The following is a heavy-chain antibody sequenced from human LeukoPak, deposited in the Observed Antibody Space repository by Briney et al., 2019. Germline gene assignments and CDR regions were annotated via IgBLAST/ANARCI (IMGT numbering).Heavy chain of an antibody. J-gene: IGHJ5*02. V-gene: IGHV4-61*02. CDR2: IYTSGST. CDR3: ARRYGDYGYGWFDP. Sequence: SETLSLTCSVSGGSISSASYYWSWIRQPAGKGLEWIGRIYTSGSTNYNPSLKSRVTISIDTSKNQFSLKLSSVTAADTAVYYCARRYGDYGYGWFDPWGQGTLVTVSS. CDR1: GGSISSASYY. D-gene: IGHD4-17*01.